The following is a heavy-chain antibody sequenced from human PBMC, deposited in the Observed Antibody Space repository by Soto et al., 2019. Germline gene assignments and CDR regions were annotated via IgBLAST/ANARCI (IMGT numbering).Heavy chain of an antibody. V-gene: IGHV1-8*02. CDR1: GYTFTSYY. CDR2: MNPGSGKT. Sequence: ASVKVSCKASGYTFTSYYMHWVRQAAGQGLEWLGWMNPGSGKTGYASKFQGRVAMTRDASTGTSHLELSSLTSDDTAVYYCARMASAGTLNWFDPWGQGTLVTVSS. D-gene: IGHD6-13*01. J-gene: IGHJ5*02. CDR3: ARMASAGTLNWFDP.